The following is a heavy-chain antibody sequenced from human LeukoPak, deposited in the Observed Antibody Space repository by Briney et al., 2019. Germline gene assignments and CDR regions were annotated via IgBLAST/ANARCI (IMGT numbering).Heavy chain of an antibody. CDR3: ARGGSGSYYPFDY. J-gene: IGHJ4*02. CDR2: IIPIFGTA. CDR1: GGTFGSYA. Sequence: ASVKVSCKASGGTFGSYAISWVRQAPGQGLEWMGGIIPIFGTANYAQKFQGRVTITADESTSTAYMELSSLRSEDTAVYYCARGGSGSYYPFDYWGQGTLVTVSS. V-gene: IGHV1-69*13. D-gene: IGHD1-26*01.